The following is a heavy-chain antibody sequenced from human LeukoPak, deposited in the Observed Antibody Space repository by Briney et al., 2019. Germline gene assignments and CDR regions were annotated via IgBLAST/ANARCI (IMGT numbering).Heavy chain of an antibody. Sequence: SETLSLTCTVSGYSISSGYYWGWIRQPPGKGLEWIGSIYHSGSTYYNPSLKSRVTISVDTSKNQFSLKLSSVTAADTAVYYCARGGARGYYMDVWGKGTTVTVSS. D-gene: IGHD1-26*01. CDR3: ARGGARGYYMDV. CDR2: IYHSGST. V-gene: IGHV4-38-2*02. J-gene: IGHJ6*03. CDR1: GYSISSGYY.